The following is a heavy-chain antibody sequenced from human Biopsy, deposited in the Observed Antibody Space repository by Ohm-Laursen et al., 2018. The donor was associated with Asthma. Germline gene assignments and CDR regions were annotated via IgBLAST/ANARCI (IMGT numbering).Heavy chain of an antibody. J-gene: IGHJ4*02. CDR2: IYYSGST. Sequence: TLSLTCPVSYGSITSGGYYWTWIRQHPGKGLEWIGFIYYSGSTYYNPSLKSRVSISIDTSKNQFSLKLSSVTAADTAVYYCARAQDYYDSRGYSRSFDYWGQGTLVTVSS. V-gene: IGHV4-31*03. CDR3: ARAQDYYDSRGYSRSFDY. CDR1: YGSITSGGYY. D-gene: IGHD3-22*01.